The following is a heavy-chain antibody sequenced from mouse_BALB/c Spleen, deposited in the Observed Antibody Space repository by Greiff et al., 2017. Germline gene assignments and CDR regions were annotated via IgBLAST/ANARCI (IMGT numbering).Heavy chain of an antibody. CDR1: GFTFSSYG. CDR2: INSNGGST. D-gene: IGHD2-1*01. J-gene: IGHJ2*01. Sequence: DVHLVESGGDLVKPGGSLKLSCAASGFTFSSYGMSWVRQTPDKRLELVATINSNGGSTYYPDSVKGRFTISRDNAKNTLYRQMSSLKSEDTAMYYCARDYYGNYCDYWGQGTTLTVSS. V-gene: IGHV5-6-3*01. CDR3: ARDYYGNYCDY.